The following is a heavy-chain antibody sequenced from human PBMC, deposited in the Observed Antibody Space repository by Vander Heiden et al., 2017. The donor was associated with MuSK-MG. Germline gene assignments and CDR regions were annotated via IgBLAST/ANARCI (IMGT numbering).Heavy chain of an antibody. CDR3: AREVEYYYDSSGYYGLLGESNFDL. CDR1: GYSISSGYY. D-gene: IGHD3-22*01. V-gene: IGHV4-38-2*02. CDR2: IYHSGST. J-gene: IGHJ2*01. Sequence: QVQLQESGPGLVKPSETLSLTCAVSGYSISSGYYWGWIRQPPGKGLEWIGSIYHSGSTYYNPSLKSRVTISVDTSKNQFSLKLSSVTAADTAVYYCAREVEYYYDSSGYYGLLGESNFDLWGRGTLVTVSS.